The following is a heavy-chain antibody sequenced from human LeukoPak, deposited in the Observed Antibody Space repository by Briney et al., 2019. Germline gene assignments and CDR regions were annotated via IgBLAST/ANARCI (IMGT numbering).Heavy chain of an antibody. CDR3: ARDPRYCSGGSCYGYL. Sequence: SETLSLTCTVSGGSISSGDYYWSWIRQPPGKGLEGFGYIYYSGSTYYNPSLKSRVTISVDTSKNQFSLKLSSVTAADTAVYYCARDPRYCSGGSCYGYLWGQGTLVTVSS. D-gene: IGHD2-15*01. CDR1: GGSISSGDYY. V-gene: IGHV4-30-4*01. J-gene: IGHJ5*02. CDR2: IYYSGST.